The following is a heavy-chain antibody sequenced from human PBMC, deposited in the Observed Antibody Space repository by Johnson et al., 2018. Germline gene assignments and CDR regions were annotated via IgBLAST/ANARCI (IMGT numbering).Heavy chain of an antibody. D-gene: IGHD5-24*01. V-gene: IGHV3-66*01. Sequence: VQLVQSGGGLVQPGGSXRLSCAASGFTVSSNYMSWVRQAQGEGLEGVSVIYSGGSTYYADSVQGRFTISRGNSKNTLYLQMNSLRAEETAVYYWAREWEEMATITRYFQHWGQGTLVTVSS. CDR2: IYSGGST. CDR3: AREWEEMATITRYFQH. CDR1: GFTVSSNY. J-gene: IGHJ1*01.